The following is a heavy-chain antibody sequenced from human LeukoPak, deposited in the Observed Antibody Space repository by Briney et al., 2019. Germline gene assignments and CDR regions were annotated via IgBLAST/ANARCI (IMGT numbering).Heavy chain of an antibody. CDR2: IKSKTDGGTT. V-gene: IGHV3-15*01. CDR3: AAARGVMATYYYYMDV. J-gene: IGHJ6*03. D-gene: IGHD3-10*01. Sequence: GESLRLSCAASGFTFSSAWMSWVRQAPGKGLEWVGRIKSKTDGGTTDYAAPVKGRFTISRDDSKNTLYLQMNSLKTEDTAVYYCAAARGVMATYYYYMDVWGKGTTVTVSS. CDR1: GFTFSSAW.